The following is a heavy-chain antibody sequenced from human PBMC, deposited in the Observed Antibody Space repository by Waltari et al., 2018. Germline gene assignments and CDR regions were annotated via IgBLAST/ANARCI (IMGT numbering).Heavy chain of an antibody. V-gene: IGHV3-23*04. CDR1: GFTFSSYA. D-gene: IGHD5-18*01. Sequence: EVQLVESGGGLVQPGGSLRLSCAASGFTFSSYAMSWVRQAPGKGLEWVSAISGSCGSTYYADSVKGRFTISRDNSKNTLYLQMNSLRAEDTAVYYCAKEADLSGYSYGPEYFQHWGQGTLVTVSS. CDR2: ISGSCGST. J-gene: IGHJ1*01. CDR3: AKEADLSGYSYGPEYFQH.